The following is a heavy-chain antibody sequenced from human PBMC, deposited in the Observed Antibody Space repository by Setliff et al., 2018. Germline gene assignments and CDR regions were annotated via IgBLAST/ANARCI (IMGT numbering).Heavy chain of an antibody. CDR1: GGTFSSYA. CDR3: ARERTTSWEGYYFDY. V-gene: IGHV1-69*10. J-gene: IGHJ4*02. CDR2: IIPILGIA. D-gene: IGHD6-13*01. Sequence: GASVKVSCKASGGTFSSYAISWVRQAPGQGLEWMGGIIPILGIANYAQKFQGRVTITADESTSTAYMELSSLRSEDTAVYYCARERTTSWEGYYFDYWGQGTLVTVS.